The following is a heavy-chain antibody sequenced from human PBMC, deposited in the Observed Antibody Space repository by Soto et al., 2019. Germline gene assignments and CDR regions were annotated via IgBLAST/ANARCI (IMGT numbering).Heavy chain of an antibody. D-gene: IGHD3-10*01. CDR3: AKDPYYYGSGSYYNPPSY. J-gene: IGHJ4*02. Sequence: QVQLVESGGGVVQPGRSLRLSCAASGFTFSSYGMHWVRQAPGKGLEWVAVISYDGSNKYYADSVKGRFTISRDNSKNPLYLQMNSLRAEDTAVYYCAKDPYYYGSGSYYNPPSYWGQGTLVTVSS. CDR1: GFTFSSYG. V-gene: IGHV3-30*18. CDR2: ISYDGSNK.